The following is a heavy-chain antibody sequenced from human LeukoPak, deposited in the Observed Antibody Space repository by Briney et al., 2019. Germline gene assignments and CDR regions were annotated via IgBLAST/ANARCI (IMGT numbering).Heavy chain of an antibody. CDR2: ISTYNGNT. Sequence: VSVNVSCKASDYTLLTYGITWVRQAPGQGLEWMGWISTYNGNTHYAQKLQGRVTMTTDTSTRTAYMELRSLTSNDTGIYYCARPAKGAYYYYYMDVWGRGTTVTVSS. CDR1: DYTLLTYG. CDR3: ARPAKGAYYYYYMDV. D-gene: IGHD2-2*01. J-gene: IGHJ6*03. V-gene: IGHV1-18*01.